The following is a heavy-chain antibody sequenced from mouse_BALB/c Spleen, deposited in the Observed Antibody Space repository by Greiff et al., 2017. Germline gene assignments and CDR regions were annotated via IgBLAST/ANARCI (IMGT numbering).Heavy chain of an antibody. D-gene: IGHD2-10*01. J-gene: IGHJ4*01. CDR2: IRLKSNNYAT. V-gene: IGHV6-6*02. CDR3: TRPYYGNPFYYAMDY. CDR1: GFTFSNYW. Sequence: EVKLEESGGGLVQPGGSMKLSCVASGFTFSNYWMNWVRQSPEKGLEWVAEIRLKSNNYATHYAESVKGRFTISRDDSKSSVYLQMNNLRAEDTGIYYCTRPYYGNPFYYAMDYWGQGTSVTVSS.